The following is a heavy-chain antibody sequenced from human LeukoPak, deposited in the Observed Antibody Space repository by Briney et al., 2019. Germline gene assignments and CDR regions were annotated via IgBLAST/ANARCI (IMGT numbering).Heavy chain of an antibody. CDR2: IKEDGSQT. J-gene: IGHJ3*02. CDR3: ARVEIDYYDSSGYEDAFDI. Sequence: GGSLRLSCAASGFNFGTYWMNWVRQAPGNGLEWVANIKEDGSQTHYVDSVKGRFIISRDNAKNSLYLQMNSLRAEDTAVYYCARVEIDYYDSSGYEDAFDIWGQGTMVTVSS. D-gene: IGHD3-22*01. CDR1: GFNFGTYW. V-gene: IGHV3-7*01.